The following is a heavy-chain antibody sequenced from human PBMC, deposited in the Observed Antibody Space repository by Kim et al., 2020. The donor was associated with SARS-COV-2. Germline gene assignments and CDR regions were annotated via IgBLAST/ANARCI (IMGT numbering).Heavy chain of an antibody. Sequence: GESLKISCKGSGYSFTSYWIGWVRQMPGKGLEWMGIIYPGDSDTRYSPSFQGQVTISADKSISTAYLQWSSLKASDTAMYYCARSGYCSSTSCHGFDYWGQGTLVTVSS. J-gene: IGHJ4*02. CDR2: IYPGDSDT. V-gene: IGHV5-51*01. D-gene: IGHD2-2*03. CDR1: GYSFTSYW. CDR3: ARSGYCSSTSCHGFDY.